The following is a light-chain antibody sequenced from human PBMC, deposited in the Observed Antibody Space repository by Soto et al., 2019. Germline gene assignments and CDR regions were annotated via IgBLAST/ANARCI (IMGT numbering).Light chain of an antibody. J-gene: IGLJ2*01. CDR3: SSFTSSTAVV. V-gene: IGLV2-14*01. Sequence: LAQPASVSGSPGQSITISCTGTSSDVGGYNYVSWYQHHPGKAPKLMISQVTNRPSGVSNRFSGSKSGNTASLTISGLQAEDEADYYCSSFTSSTAVVFGGGTKLTVL. CDR2: QVT. CDR1: SSDVGGYNY.